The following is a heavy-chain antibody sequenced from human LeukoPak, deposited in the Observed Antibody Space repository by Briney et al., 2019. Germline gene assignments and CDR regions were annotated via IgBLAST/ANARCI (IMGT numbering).Heavy chain of an antibody. CDR1: VFTSWNYV. Sequence: PGRSLRLSCAPSVFTSWNYVMHCVREAPGTGLEWVSVLSYVRSMKYSADSVKGRFTFSRDNSKSTVYLQMNSLRAEDTAVYYCTRDRDTRVGPTDIDYCGQGALVTVSS. CDR2: LSYVRSMK. V-gene: IGHV3-30*01. CDR3: TRDRDTRVGPTDIDY. D-gene: IGHD5-18*01. J-gene: IGHJ4*02.